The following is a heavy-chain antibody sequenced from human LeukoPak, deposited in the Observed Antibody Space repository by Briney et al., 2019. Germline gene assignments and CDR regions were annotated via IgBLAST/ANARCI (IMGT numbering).Heavy chain of an antibody. J-gene: IGHJ5*02. Sequence: GGSLRLSCAASGFTFSSYAMSWVRQAPGKGLEWVAAVSGSGAGTYYADSVKGRFTISRDNAKNSLYLQMNSVRAEDTAFYYCARVFRDGEKECFDAWGQGILVTVSS. CDR3: ARVFRDGEKECFDA. CDR2: VSGSGAGT. V-gene: IGHV3-23*01. CDR1: GFTFSSYA. D-gene: IGHD2-21*02.